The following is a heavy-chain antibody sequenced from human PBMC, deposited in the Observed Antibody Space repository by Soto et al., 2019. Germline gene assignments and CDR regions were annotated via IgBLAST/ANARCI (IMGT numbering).Heavy chain of an antibody. V-gene: IGHV3-23*01. CDR3: AKDLGYSSSRGEIYGMDV. CDR1: GFTFSSYA. CDR2: ISGSGGST. J-gene: IGHJ6*02. Sequence: GGSLRLSCAASGFTFSSYAMSWVRQAPGKGLEWVSAISGSGGSTYYADSVKGRFTISRDNSKNTLYLQMNSLRAEDTAVYYCAKDLGYSSSRGEIYGMDVWGQGTTVTVSS. D-gene: IGHD6-13*01.